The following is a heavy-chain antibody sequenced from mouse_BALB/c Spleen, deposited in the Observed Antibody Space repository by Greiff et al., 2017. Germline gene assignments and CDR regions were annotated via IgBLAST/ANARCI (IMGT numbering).Heavy chain of an antibody. CDR3: ARQAYYGNPFAY. CDR2: ISSGGGST. J-gene: IGHJ3*01. CDR1: GFAFSSYD. Sequence: EVKVEESGGGLVKPGGSLKLSCAASGFAFSSYDMSWVRQTPEKRLEWVAYISSGGGSTYYPDTVKGRFTISRDNAKNTLYLQMSSLKSEDTAMYYCARQAYYGNPFAYWGQGTLVTVSA. V-gene: IGHV5-12-1*01. D-gene: IGHD2-10*01.